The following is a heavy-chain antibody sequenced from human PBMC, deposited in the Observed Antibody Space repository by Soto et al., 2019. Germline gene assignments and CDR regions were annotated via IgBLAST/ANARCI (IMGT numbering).Heavy chain of an antibody. J-gene: IGHJ6*03. V-gene: IGHV1-69*02. CDR2: IIPILGIA. CDR3: ASTVLYYYYMDV. D-gene: IGHD4-4*01. CDR1: GGTFSRYT. Sequence: ASVKVSCKASGGTFSRYTISWVRQAPGQGLEWMGRIIPILGIANYAQKFQGRVTITADKSTSTAYMELSSLRSEDTAVYYCASTVLYYYYMDVWGKGTTVTVSS.